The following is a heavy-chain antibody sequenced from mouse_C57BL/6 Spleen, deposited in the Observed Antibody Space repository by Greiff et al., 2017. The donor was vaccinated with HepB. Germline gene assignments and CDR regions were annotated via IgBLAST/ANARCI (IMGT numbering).Heavy chain of an antibody. Sequence: EVQLQQSGPELVKPGASVKMSCKASGYTFTDYNMHWVKQSHGKSLEWIGYINPNNGGTSYNQKFKGKATLTVNKSSSTAYMELRSLTSEDSAVYYCAREGGKGTAQATFAYWGQGTLVTVSA. CDR2: INPNNGGT. J-gene: IGHJ3*01. D-gene: IGHD3-2*02. CDR3: AREGGKGTAQATFAY. V-gene: IGHV1-22*01. CDR1: GYTFTDYN.